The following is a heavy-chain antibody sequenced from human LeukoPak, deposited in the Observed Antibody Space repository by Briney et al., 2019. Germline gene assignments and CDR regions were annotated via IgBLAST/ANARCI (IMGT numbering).Heavy chain of an antibody. D-gene: IGHD3-3*01. CDR1: GYTFTSYC. CDR2: INPSGGST. J-gene: IGHJ3*02. Sequence: GASVKVSCKASGYTFTSYCMHWVRQAPGQGLEWMGIINPSGGSTSYAQKFQGRVTMTRDTSTSTVYMELSSLRSEDTAVYYCARDMTLRFLEWLLPPPAAFDIWGQGTMVTVSS. CDR3: ARDMTLRFLEWLLPPPAAFDI. V-gene: IGHV1-46*01.